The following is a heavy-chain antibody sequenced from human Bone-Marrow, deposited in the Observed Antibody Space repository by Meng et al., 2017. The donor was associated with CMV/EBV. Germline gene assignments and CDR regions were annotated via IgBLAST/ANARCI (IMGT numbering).Heavy chain of an antibody. CDR1: GYTFTSYY. D-gene: IGHD1-7*01. V-gene: IGHV1-2*02. CDR3: ARDKSAWNLNLLYY. J-gene: IGHJ4*02. CDR2: INPNNGGT. Sequence: ASVKVSCKASGYTFTSYYMHWVRQAPGQGLEWMGWINPNNGGTNNAQTFQGRVTMTRDTSISTVYMELSRLRSDDTAVYYCARDKSAWNLNLLYYWGQGTLVTVSS.